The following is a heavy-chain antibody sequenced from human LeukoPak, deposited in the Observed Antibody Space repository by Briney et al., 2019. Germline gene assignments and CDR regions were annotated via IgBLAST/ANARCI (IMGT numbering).Heavy chain of an antibody. CDR2: IYSGGST. CDR1: GFTVSSNY. V-gene: IGHV3-53*01. D-gene: IGHD3-16*01. CDR3: AIVINYWYFDR. J-gene: IGHJ2*01. Sequence: PGGSLRLSFAASGFTVSSNYMSWVRQAPGKGLEWVSVIYSGGSTYYADSVKGRFTISRDNSKNTLYLQMNSLRAEDTAVYYCAIVINYWYFDRWGRGTLVTVSS.